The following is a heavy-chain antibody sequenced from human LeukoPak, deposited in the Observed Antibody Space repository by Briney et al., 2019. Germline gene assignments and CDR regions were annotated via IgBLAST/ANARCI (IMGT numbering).Heavy chain of an antibody. CDR3: AKDRWIAVAGIKEMDY. D-gene: IGHD6-19*01. CDR1: GFTFRSYG. J-gene: IGHJ4*02. V-gene: IGHV3-30*18. Sequence: GGSLRLSCAASGFTFRSYGMHWVRQAPGKGLEWVAVISYDGSNKYYADSVKGRFTISRDNSKNTLYLQMNSLRAEDTAVYYCAKDRWIAVAGIKEMDYWGQGTLVTVSS. CDR2: ISYDGSNK.